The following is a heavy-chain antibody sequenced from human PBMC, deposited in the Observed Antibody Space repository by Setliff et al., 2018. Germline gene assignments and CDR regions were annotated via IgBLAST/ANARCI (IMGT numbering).Heavy chain of an antibody. CDR2: IYYSGST. V-gene: IGHV4-39*01. J-gene: IGHJ6*03. Sequence: PSETLSLTCRVSGGSISSGNYYWGLIRQPPGKGLEWVATIYYSGSTYSNPSLKSRLIISVDAPDNQFSLKLSSVTAADTAVYYCARLYDFCSGGSCYSGYSGYYYYMDVWGKGTTVTVSS. D-gene: IGHD2-15*01. CDR1: GGSISSGNYY. CDR3: ARLYDFCSGGSCYSGYSGYYYYMDV.